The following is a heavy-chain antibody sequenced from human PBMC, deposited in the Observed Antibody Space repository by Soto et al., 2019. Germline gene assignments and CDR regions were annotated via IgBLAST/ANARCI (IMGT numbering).Heavy chain of an antibody. Sequence: QVQLVQSGAEVKKPGASVKVSCKASGYTFTSYGISWGRQAPGQGLEWMGWIRAYNGNTNYAKKLQGRVTMTTDTSKSTAYMELRRLRSDDTAVYYCARDLPTMDVWGQGTTVTVSS. CDR1: GYTFTSYG. V-gene: IGHV1-18*01. CDR3: ARDLPTMDV. CDR2: IRAYNGNT. J-gene: IGHJ6*01.